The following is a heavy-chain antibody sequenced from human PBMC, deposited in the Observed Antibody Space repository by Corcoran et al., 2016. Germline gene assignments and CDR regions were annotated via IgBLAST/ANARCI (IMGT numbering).Heavy chain of an antibody. D-gene: IGHD6-13*01. CDR2: ISPNSGT. CDR1: GYRFNDNT. J-gene: IGHJ4*02. V-gene: IGHV1-2*02. Sequence: QVQLVQSGADVEKSGASVKVSCKASGYRFNDNTIHWVRQAPGQGLEWVGWISPNSGTKFAQKFQGRVTMTRDTFISTSYMELNSLTLDDTAVYYWARGSGSSWYDYWGQGTLVTVSS. CDR3: ARGSGSSWYDY.